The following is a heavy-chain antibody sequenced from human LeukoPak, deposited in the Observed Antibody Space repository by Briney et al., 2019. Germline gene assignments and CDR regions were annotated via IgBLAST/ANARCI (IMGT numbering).Heavy chain of an antibody. D-gene: IGHD5-12*01. CDR2: ISSSSNII. CDR3: ARAMRSGYDY. V-gene: IGHV3-48*02. CDR1: GFIFSTYS. Sequence: GGSLRLSCAASGFIFSTYSMNWVRQAPGKGLEWVSYISSSSNIIFYADSVKGRFTISRDNVKNSLFLQMNSLRDEDTAVYYRARAMRSGYDYWGQGTLVTVSS. J-gene: IGHJ4*02.